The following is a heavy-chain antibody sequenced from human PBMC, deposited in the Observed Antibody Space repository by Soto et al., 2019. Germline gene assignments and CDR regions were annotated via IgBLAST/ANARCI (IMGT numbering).Heavy chain of an antibody. J-gene: IGHJ4*02. V-gene: IGHV1-18*01. CDR2: ISGYNGNT. CDR3: ARGAHGSGYAVY. D-gene: IGHD3-3*01. CDR1: GYTFTTYG. Sequence: ASVKVSCKASGYTFTTYGIHWVRQAPGQGLEYMGWISGYNGNTKYPQRFQGRVTMTADTSRSTAYLELRSLRSEDTAVYYCARGAHGSGYAVYWGQGTLVTVS.